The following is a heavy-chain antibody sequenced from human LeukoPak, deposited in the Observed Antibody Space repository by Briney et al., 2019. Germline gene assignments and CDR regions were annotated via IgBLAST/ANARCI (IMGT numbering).Heavy chain of an antibody. D-gene: IGHD2-2*02. J-gene: IGHJ4*02. CDR1: GGTFSSYA. V-gene: IGHV1-69*04. Sequence: SVKASCKASGGTFSSYAISWVRQAPGQGLEWMGRIIPILGIANYAQKFQGRVTITTDESTSTAYMELSSLRSEDTAVYYCAREQRRCSSTSCHIDFDYWGRGTLVTVSS. CDR2: IIPILGIA. CDR3: AREQRRCSSTSCHIDFDY.